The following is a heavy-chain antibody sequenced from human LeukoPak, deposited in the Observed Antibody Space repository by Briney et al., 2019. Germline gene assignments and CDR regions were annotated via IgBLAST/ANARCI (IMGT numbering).Heavy chain of an antibody. CDR3: AKDRSRIEVYYFDY. CDR1: GFTFSSYA. D-gene: IGHD2-15*01. CDR2: ISYDGSNK. V-gene: IGHV3-30*09. J-gene: IGHJ4*02. Sequence: GGSLRLSCAASGFTFSSYAMHWVRQAPGKGLEWVAVISYDGSNKYYADSVKGRFAISRDNSKNTLYLQINSLRAEDTAVYYCAKDRSRIEVYYFDYWGQGTLVTVSS.